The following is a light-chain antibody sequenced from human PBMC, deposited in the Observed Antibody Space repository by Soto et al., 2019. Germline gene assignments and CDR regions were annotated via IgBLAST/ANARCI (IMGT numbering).Light chain of an antibody. CDR1: QSLLHSNGYNY. CDR2: LGS. Sequence: DIVMTQSPLSLPVTPGEPASISCRSSQSLLHSNGYNYLDRYLQKPGQSPQLLIYLGSNRASGGPDRCSGSGSGTDFTLKISRVEAEDVGVYYCMQALQTPPTFGQGTKLEIK. CDR3: MQALQTPPT. J-gene: IGKJ2*01. V-gene: IGKV2-28*01.